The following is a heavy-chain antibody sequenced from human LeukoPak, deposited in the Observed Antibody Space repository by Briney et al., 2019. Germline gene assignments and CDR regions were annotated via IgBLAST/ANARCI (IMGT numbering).Heavy chain of an antibody. Sequence: SETLSLTCTVSGGSISSGGYYWSWLRQPPGKGLEWIGYIYHSGSTYYNPSLKSRVTISVDRSKNQFSLKLSSVTAADTAVYYCARDGLGRLVGGDNFRGLGPNYFDYWGQGTLVTVSS. J-gene: IGHJ4*02. CDR2: IYHSGST. CDR3: ARDGLGRLVGGDNFRGLGPNYFDY. V-gene: IGHV4-30-2*01. CDR1: GGSISSGGYY. D-gene: IGHD3-10*01.